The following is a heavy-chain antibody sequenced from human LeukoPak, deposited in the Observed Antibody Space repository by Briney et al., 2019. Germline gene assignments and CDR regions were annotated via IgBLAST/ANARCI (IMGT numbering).Heavy chain of an antibody. J-gene: IGHJ4*02. V-gene: IGHV1-2*02. Sequence: VSVKVSCKASGYTFTGYYMYWVRQAPGQGLEWMGWINPYSGGTNYAEKFQGRVTMTRDTSITTAYMELSSLRSDDTAIYYCATLRRSGWYIGDWGQGTLVTVSS. CDR3: ATLRRSGWYIGD. CDR1: GYTFTGYY. CDR2: INPYSGGT. D-gene: IGHD6-19*01.